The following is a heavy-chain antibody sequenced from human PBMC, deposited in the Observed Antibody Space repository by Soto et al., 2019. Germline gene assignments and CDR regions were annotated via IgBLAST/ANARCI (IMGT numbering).Heavy chain of an antibody. CDR1: GFTFSSYW. J-gene: IGHJ3*02. D-gene: IGHD2-21*01. CDR3: ARARWIAAHLDAFEI. CDR2: IKQDGSEK. V-gene: IGHV3-7*03. Sequence: GGSLRLSCAASGFTFSSYWMSWVRQAPGKGLEWVANIKQDGSEKYYVDSVKGRFTISRDNAKNSLYLQMNSLRAEDTAVYYCARARWIAAHLDAFEIWGQGTMVTVSS.